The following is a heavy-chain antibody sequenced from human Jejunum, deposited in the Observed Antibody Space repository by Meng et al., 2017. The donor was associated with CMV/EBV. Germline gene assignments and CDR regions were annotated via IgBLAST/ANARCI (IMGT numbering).Heavy chain of an antibody. CDR1: GGTMNNYY. CDR2: IRSSGTT. V-gene: IGHV4-4*07. J-gene: IGHJ4*02. Sequence: QVQLQESGPGLVKPPETLSLTCTVSGGTMNNYYWTWVRQPAGMGLEWLGRIRSSGTTTYRPSLQSRVTMSIDTSKNQFSLTLKSVTAADTAMYYCARDPGGYCSGDPNCDIYSFDYWGQGILVTVSS. CDR3: ARDPGGYCSGDPNCDIYSFDY. D-gene: IGHD2-15*01.